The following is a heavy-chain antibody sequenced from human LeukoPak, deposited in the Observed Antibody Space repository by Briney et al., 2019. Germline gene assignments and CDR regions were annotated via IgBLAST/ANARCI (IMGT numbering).Heavy chain of an antibody. V-gene: IGHV3-23*01. CDR2: ISGGSSGST. Sequence: GGSLRLSCAASGFTFSGYAMSWVRQAPGKGLEWVSTISGGSSGSTYYADSVKGRFTISRDNAKNTLYLQMDSLRAEDTGVYYCARSNQADDYWGQGTLVTVSS. J-gene: IGHJ4*02. CDR3: ARSNQADDY. CDR1: GFTFSGYA. D-gene: IGHD1-14*01.